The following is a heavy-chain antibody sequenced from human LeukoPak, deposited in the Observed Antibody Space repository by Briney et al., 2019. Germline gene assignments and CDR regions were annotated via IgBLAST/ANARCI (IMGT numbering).Heavy chain of an antibody. Sequence: DPSQTLSLTCTVSGGSISSGGHYWSWIRQHPGKGLEWIGYIYYSGSTYYNPSLKSRFTISVDTSKNQFSLKLSSVTAADTAVYYCASVGGDYVFDYWGQGTLVTVSS. V-gene: IGHV4-31*03. CDR1: GGSISSGGHY. J-gene: IGHJ4*02. CDR2: IYYSGST. D-gene: IGHD4-17*01. CDR3: ASVGGDYVFDY.